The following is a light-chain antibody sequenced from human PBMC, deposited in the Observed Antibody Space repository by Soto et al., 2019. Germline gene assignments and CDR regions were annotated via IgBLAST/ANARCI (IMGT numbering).Light chain of an antibody. J-gene: IGLJ3*02. CDR3: SSYAGRNNWV. Sequence: QSVLTQPPSASGSPGQSVTISCTGTSSDVGGYKYVSWYQQHPGKAPTLMIYEVSKRPSGVPDRFSGSKSGNTASLTASGLQAEDEADYYCSSYAGRNNWVFGGGTKLTVL. V-gene: IGLV2-8*01. CDR2: EVS. CDR1: SSDVGGYKY.